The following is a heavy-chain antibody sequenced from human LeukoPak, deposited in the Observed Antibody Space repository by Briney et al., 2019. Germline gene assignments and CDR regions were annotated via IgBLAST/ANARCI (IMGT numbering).Heavy chain of an antibody. CDR1: GLTFSRYE. CDR2: ISGSGSEI. Sequence: GGSLRLSCAASGLTFSRYEMNWVRQAPGKGPEWVSYISGSGSEIYYADSVKGRFTISRDNAKNSLNLQMNSLRAEDTAVYYCARWKGGGSYEDYYCYAMDVWGQGTTVTVSS. V-gene: IGHV3-48*03. D-gene: IGHD1-26*01. CDR3: ARWKGGGSYEDYYCYAMDV. J-gene: IGHJ6*02.